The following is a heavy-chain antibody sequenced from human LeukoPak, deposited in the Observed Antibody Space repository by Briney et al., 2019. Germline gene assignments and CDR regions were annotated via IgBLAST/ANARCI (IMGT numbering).Heavy chain of an antibody. Sequence: ASVKVSCKASGCTFTDYYMHWVRQAPGQGLEWMGWIKPDSGDTHYVQKFQGRVTMTRDTSITTAYMELRLSSDDTAVYYCARFDQDWGTFDYWGQGTVVTVSS. CDR1: GCTFTDYY. D-gene: IGHD7-27*01. CDR3: ARFDQDWGTFDY. V-gene: IGHV1-2*02. CDR2: IKPDSGDT. J-gene: IGHJ4*02.